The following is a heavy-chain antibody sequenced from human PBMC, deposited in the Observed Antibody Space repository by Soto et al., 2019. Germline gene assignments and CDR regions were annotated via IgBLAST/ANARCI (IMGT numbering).Heavy chain of an antibody. D-gene: IGHD6-19*01. CDR2: IYYSGST. CDR3: ARVQQWHSAVGWFDP. Sequence: SETLSLTCTVSGGSISSGGYYWSWIRQHPGKGLEWIGYIYYSGSTYYNPSLKSRVTISVDTSKNQFSLKLSSVTAADTAVYYCARVQQWHSAVGWFDPWGQGTLVTVSS. CDR1: GGSISSGGYY. V-gene: IGHV4-31*03. J-gene: IGHJ5*02.